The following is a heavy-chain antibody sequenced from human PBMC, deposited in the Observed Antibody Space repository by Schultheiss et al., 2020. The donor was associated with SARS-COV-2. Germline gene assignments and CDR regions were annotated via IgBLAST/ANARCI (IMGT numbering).Heavy chain of an antibody. CDR2: ISSSGSTI. D-gene: IGHD6-6*01. CDR3: AKFRAASQHWLDY. V-gene: IGHV3-48*04. CDR1: GFTFSSYA. Sequence: GESLKISCAASGFTFSSYAMHWVRQAPGKGLEWVSYISSSGSTIYYADSVKGRFTISRDNAKNSLYLQMNSLRAEDTAVYYCAKFRAASQHWLDYWGQGTLVTVSS. J-gene: IGHJ4*02.